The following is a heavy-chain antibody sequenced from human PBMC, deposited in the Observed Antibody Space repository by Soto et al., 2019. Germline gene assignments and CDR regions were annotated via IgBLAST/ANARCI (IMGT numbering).Heavy chain of an antibody. J-gene: IGHJ6*02. CDR2: IKKDGSEQ. CDR3: YREDV. D-gene: IGHD3-16*02. Sequence: EVQLVESGGGLVQPGGSLRLSCAASGFTFSGYWMSWVRQAPGKGLEWVANIKKDGSEQFYVDSVKGRFTISRDNAKNSLYLQMNSLRAEDTAVYYSYREDVWGQGTTVTVSS. V-gene: IGHV3-7*05. CDR1: GFTFSGYW.